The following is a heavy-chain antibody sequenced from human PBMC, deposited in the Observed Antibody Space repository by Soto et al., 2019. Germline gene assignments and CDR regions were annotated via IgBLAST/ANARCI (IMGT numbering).Heavy chain of an antibody. J-gene: IGHJ3*02. CDR1: GYRFTSYF. V-gene: IGHV1-46*01. CDR2: INPSGGST. Sequence: VKVSCKGAGYRFTSYFIHWRRHNPGQGLEWMGIINPSGGSTSYAQKFQGRVTMTRDTSTSTVYMELSSLRSEDTAVYYCARGVGRPSSDAFDIWGQGTMVTVSS. D-gene: IGHD1-26*01. CDR3: ARGVGRPSSDAFDI.